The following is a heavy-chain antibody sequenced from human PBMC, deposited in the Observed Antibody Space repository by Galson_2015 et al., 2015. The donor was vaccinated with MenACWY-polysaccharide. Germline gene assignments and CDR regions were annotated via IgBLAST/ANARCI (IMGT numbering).Heavy chain of an antibody. D-gene: IGHD3-10*02. Sequence: SLRLSCAASTVTFRGSGMHWVRQAPGKGLEWVAVIQYDAVYKQYLDSVKGRFSVSRDNSKSTLYLEMNNLRAEDTALYYCAREGSRIVFHAFGSWGQGSLVTVSS. CDR1: TVTFRGSG. CDR2: IQYDAVYK. V-gene: IGHV3-33*01. J-gene: IGHJ4*02. CDR3: AREGSRIVFHAFGS.